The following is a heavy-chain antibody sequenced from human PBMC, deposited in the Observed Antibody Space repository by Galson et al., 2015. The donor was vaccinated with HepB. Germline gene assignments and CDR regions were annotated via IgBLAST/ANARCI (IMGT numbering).Heavy chain of an antibody. CDR1: YA. CDR2: ISGSGGST. Sequence: YAMSWVRQAPGKGLEWVSAISGSGGSTYYADSVKGRFTISRDNSKNTLYLQMNSLRAEDTAVYYCAKDSTPGAIVVVVAASFNYWGQGTLVTVSS. V-gene: IGHV3-23*01. D-gene: IGHD2-15*01. CDR3: AKDSTPGAIVVVVAASFNY. J-gene: IGHJ4*02.